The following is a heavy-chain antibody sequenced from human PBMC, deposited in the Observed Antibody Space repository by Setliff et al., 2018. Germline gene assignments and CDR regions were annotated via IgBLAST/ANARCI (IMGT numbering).Heavy chain of an antibody. D-gene: IGHD3-22*01. CDR2: ISTSGSTI. CDR3: ARDWSTYYYDSSGYCPIDY. CDR1: GFTFSSEY. V-gene: IGHV3-48*01. Sequence: GGSLRLSCAASGFTFSSEYMNWVRQAPGKGLEWISYISTSGSTIYYADSVKGRFTISRDNSKNTVYLQVNSLRAEDTAVYYCARDWSTYYYDSSGYCPIDYWGQGTLVTVSS. J-gene: IGHJ4*02.